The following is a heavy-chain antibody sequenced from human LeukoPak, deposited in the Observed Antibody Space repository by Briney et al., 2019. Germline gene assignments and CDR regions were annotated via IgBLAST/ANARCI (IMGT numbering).Heavy chain of an antibody. D-gene: IGHD6-13*01. Sequence: ASVKVSCKAAGYTFSSYGITWVRQAPGQGLGWMGWMSSSNDNTNYAQKLQGRVTMTTDTSTSTAYMELRSLRSGDTAIYYCARVYRFYNSWPYFDHWGQGTLVTVSS. CDR2: MSSSNDNT. J-gene: IGHJ4*02. CDR1: GYTFSSYG. V-gene: IGHV1-18*01. CDR3: ARVYRFYNSWPYFDH.